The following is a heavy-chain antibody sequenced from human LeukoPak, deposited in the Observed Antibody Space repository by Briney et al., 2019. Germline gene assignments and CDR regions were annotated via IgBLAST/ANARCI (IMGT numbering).Heavy chain of an antibody. CDR1: GGSISSYY. Sequence: SETLSLTCTVSGGSISSYYWSWIRQPPGKGLEWIGYIYYSGSTNYNPSLKSRVTISVDTSKNQFSLKLTSVTAADTAVYYCATSNWLRDSNFDCWGQGTLVTVSS. D-gene: IGHD4-11*01. CDR3: ATSNWLRDSNFDC. CDR2: IYYSGST. V-gene: IGHV4-59*08. J-gene: IGHJ4*02.